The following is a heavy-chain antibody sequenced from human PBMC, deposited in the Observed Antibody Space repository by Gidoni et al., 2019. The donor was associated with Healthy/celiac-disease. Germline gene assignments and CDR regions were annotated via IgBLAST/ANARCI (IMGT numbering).Heavy chain of an antibody. CDR1: GFTFSDHY. CDR3: ARGGRYYDILTGYESAYYFDY. CDR2: TRNKANSYTT. Sequence: EVQLVESGGGLVQPGGSLRLSCAASGFTFSDHYMDWVRQAPGKGLEWVGRTRNKANSYTTEYAASVKGRFTISRDDSKNSLYLQMNSLKTEDTAVYYCARGGRYYDILTGYESAYYFDYWGQGTLVTVSS. V-gene: IGHV3-72*01. D-gene: IGHD3-9*01. J-gene: IGHJ4*02.